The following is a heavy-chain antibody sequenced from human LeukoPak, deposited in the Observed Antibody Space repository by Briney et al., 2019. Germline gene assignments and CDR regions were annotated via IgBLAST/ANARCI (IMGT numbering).Heavy chain of an antibody. D-gene: IGHD3-22*01. V-gene: IGHV4-59*12. CDR1: GGSISSYY. J-gene: IGHJ4*02. CDR3: ARVRGYYDSSGYLSFFAY. CDR2: IYYSGST. Sequence: PSETLSLTCTVSGGSISSYYWSWIRQPPGKGLEWIGYIYYSGSTNYNPSLKSRVTISVDTSRHQFSLKLSSVTAADTAVYYCARVRGYYDSSGYLSFFAYWGQGTLVTVSS.